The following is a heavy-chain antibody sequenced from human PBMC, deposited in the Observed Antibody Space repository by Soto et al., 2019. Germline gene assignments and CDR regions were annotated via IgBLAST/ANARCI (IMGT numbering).Heavy chain of an antibody. V-gene: IGHV3-30-3*01. CDR1: GFPFSSYA. Sequence: QVQLVESGGGVVQPGRSLRLSCAASGFPFSSYAMHWVRQAPGKGLEWVAVISYVGSKKYYADSVKGRFTISRDNSKSTLYLQMNSLKAEDTAVYYCARDDDYAMDYWGQATLVTVSS. D-gene: IGHD4-17*01. J-gene: IGHJ4*01. CDR2: ISYVGSKK. CDR3: ARDDDYAMDY.